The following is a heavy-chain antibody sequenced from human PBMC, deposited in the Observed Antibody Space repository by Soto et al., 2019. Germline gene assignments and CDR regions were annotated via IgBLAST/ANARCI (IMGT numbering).Heavy chain of an antibody. CDR1: GYTFTSYG. D-gene: IGHD6-13*01. J-gene: IGHJ6*02. Sequence: GASVKVSCKASGYTFTSYGISWVRQAPGQGLEWMGWISAYSGNTNYAQKLQGRVTMTTDTSTSTVYMELRSLRSDDTAVYYCARDLGIADRTLIHMDVWGQGTTVTVSS. V-gene: IGHV1-18*01. CDR3: ARDLGIADRTLIHMDV. CDR2: ISAYSGNT.